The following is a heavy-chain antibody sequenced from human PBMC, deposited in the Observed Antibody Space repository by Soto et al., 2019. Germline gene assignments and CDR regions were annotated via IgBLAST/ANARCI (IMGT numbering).Heavy chain of an antibody. J-gene: IGHJ4*02. Sequence: SETLSLTCTVSGGSISSGGYYWSWIRQHPGKGLEWIGYIYYSGSTYYNPSLKSRVTISVDTSKNQFSLKLSSVTAADTAVYYCAREVSVAAAGQWNYFDYWGQGTLVTVSS. CDR3: AREVSVAAAGQWNYFDY. V-gene: IGHV4-31*03. CDR1: GGSISSGGYY. CDR2: IYYSGST. D-gene: IGHD6-13*01.